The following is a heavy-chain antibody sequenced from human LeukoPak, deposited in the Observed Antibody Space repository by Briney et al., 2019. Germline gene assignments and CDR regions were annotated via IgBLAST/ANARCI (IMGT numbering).Heavy chain of an antibody. J-gene: IGHJ6*02. D-gene: IGHD3-10*01. Sequence: GGSLRLSCAASGFTFSSYEMNWVRQAPGKGLEWVSYISSSGGTIYYADSVKGRFTISRDNAKNSLYLQMNSLRAEDTAVYYCARDRTEFGYYYYGMDVWGQGTTVTVSS. V-gene: IGHV3-48*03. CDR1: GFTFSSYE. CDR3: ARDRTEFGYYYYGMDV. CDR2: ISSSGGTI.